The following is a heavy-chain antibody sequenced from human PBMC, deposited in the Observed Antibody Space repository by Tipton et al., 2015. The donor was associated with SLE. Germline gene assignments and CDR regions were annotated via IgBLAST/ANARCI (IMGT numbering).Heavy chain of an antibody. CDR2: LNPDSGVT. D-gene: IGHD2-21*01. Sequence: QSGAEVRKPGASVKVSCKASGYTFTGHHIHWVRQAPGQGLEWMGRLNPDSGVTDYAQKFQNRVTLSGDTSINTAYMELKSLRSDDTAVYFCARDVYSYGAPYPKNWGQGTLVTVSS. CDR1: GYTFTGHH. V-gene: IGHV1-2*06. J-gene: IGHJ4*02. CDR3: ARDVYSYGAPYPKN.